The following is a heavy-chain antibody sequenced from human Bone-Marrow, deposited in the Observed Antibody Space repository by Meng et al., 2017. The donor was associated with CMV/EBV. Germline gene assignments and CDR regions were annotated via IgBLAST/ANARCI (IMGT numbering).Heavy chain of an antibody. Sequence: SETLSLTCTVSGGPISSGDFYWSWIRQPPGKGLEWIGYIYYSGNTYYNPSLKSRITISVDASKNQFSLKLGAVTAADTAVYYCVRDPWGYGVDYWGHGTLVTVSS. CDR3: VRDPWGYGVDY. J-gene: IGHJ4*01. V-gene: IGHV4-30-4*08. CDR1: GGPISSGDFY. CDR2: IYYSGNT. D-gene: IGHD3-3*01.